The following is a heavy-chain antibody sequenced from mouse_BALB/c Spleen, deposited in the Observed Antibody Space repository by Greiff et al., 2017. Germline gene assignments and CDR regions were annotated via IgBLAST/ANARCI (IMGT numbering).Heavy chain of an antibody. CDR1: GYSFTSYW. J-gene: IGHJ1*01. D-gene: IGHD2-4*01. CDR2: IDPSDSET. CDR3: ASGGLRRGYFDV. V-gene: IGHV1S126*01. Sequence: VQLQQSGPQLVRPGASVKISCKASGYSFTSYWMNWVKQRPGQGLEWIGMIDPSDSETRLNQKFKDKATLTVDKSSSTAYMQLSSPTSEDSAVYYCASGGLRRGYFDVWGAGTTVTVSS.